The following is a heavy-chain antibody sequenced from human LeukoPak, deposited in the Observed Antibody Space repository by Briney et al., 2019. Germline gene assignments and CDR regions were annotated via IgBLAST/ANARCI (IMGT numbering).Heavy chain of an antibody. D-gene: IGHD2-15*01. J-gene: IGHJ5*02. Sequence: ASVKVSCKASGGTFSSYAISWVRQAPGQGLEWMGRIIPIFGIANYAQKFQGRVTLTADKSTSTAYMELSSLRSEDTAVYYCALRYCSGGSCYSGAWFDPWGQGTLVTVSS. CDR2: IIPIFGIA. CDR1: GGTFSSYA. CDR3: ALRYCSGGSCYSGAWFDP. V-gene: IGHV1-69*04.